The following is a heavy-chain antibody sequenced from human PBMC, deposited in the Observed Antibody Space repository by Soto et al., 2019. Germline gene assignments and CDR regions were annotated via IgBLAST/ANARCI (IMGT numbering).Heavy chain of an antibody. V-gene: IGHV3-30*18. D-gene: IGHD1-26*01. CDR2: ISYDGSNK. CDR3: AKDGKSGSYYVWAYFDY. Sequence: QVQLVESGGGVVQPGRSLRLSCAASGFTFSSYGMHWVRQAPGKGLEWVAVISYDGSNKYYADSVKGRFTISRDNSKNTLYLQMNSLRAEDTAGYYCAKDGKSGSYYVWAYFDYWGQGTLVTVSS. J-gene: IGHJ4*02. CDR1: GFTFSSYG.